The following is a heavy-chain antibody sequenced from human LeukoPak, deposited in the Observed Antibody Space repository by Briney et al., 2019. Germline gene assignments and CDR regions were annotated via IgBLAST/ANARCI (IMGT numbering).Heavy chain of an antibody. J-gene: IGHJ3*02. V-gene: IGHV4-31*03. Sequence: PSETLSLTCTVSGGSISSGGYYWSWIRQHPGKGLEWIGYIYYSGSTYYNPSLKSRVTISVDTSKNQFSLKLSSVTAADTAVYYCARAITYGSGSYYGKDAFDIWGQGTMVTVSS. CDR3: ARAITYGSGSYYGKDAFDI. CDR2: IYYSGST. D-gene: IGHD3-10*01. CDR1: GGSISSGGYY.